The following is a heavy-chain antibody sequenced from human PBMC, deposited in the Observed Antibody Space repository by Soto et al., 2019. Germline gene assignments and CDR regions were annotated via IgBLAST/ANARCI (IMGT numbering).Heavy chain of an antibody. Sequence: GGSLRLSCAASGFTFSSYGMHWVRQAPGKGLEWVAVIWYDGSNKYYADSVKGRFTISRDNSKNTLYLQMNSLRAEDTAVYYCARTNEVGAPTYYDILTGSIFDYWGQGTLVTVSS. D-gene: IGHD3-9*01. CDR1: GFTFSSYG. CDR2: IWYDGSNK. J-gene: IGHJ4*02. CDR3: ARTNEVGAPTYYDILTGSIFDY. V-gene: IGHV3-33*01.